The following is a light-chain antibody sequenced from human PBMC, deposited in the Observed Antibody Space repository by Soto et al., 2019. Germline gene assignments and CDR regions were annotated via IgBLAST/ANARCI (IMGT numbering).Light chain of an antibody. CDR3: QQYENIPPT. CDR1: QDIANS. CDR2: DAS. J-gene: IGKJ5*01. Sequence: DIQMTQSPSSLSASIGDRVILTCQASQDIANSLNWYQHKPGKAPKLLIYDASNLERGVPARFSGSGSRTDFTFPISSLRPEDIATYYCQQYENIPPTFGQGTRLEIK. V-gene: IGKV1-33*01.